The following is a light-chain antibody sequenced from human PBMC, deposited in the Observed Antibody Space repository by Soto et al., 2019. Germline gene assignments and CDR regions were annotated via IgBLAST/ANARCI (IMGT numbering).Light chain of an antibody. Sequence: QSVLTQPPSVSVAPGQRVTISCTGSSSNIGAGYDVHWYQQLPGTAPKLLIYGNSNRPSGVPDRFSGSKSGTSASLAITGLQAEDEADYYCQSYDSSLSGSGVFGTGTKVTVL. CDR1: SSNIGAGYD. CDR2: GNS. V-gene: IGLV1-40*01. J-gene: IGLJ1*01. CDR3: QSYDSSLSGSGV.